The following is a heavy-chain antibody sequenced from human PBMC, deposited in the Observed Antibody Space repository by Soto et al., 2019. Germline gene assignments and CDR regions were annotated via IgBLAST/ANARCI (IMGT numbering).Heavy chain of an antibody. CDR2: INHSGST. Sequence: PSETLSLTCAVSDGSFSGYYWSWIRQPPGKGLEWIGEINHSGSTNYNPSLKSRVTISVDTSKNQFSLKLSSVTAADTAVYYCARGRIAVAGKWFDPWGQGTLVTVSS. D-gene: IGHD6-19*01. CDR1: DGSFSGYY. J-gene: IGHJ5*02. CDR3: ARGRIAVAGKWFDP. V-gene: IGHV4-34*01.